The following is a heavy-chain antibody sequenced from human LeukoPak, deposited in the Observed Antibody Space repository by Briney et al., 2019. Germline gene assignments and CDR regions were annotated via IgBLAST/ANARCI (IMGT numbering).Heavy chain of an antibody. V-gene: IGHV3-30*04. CDR3: ARERSSYYLDAFDI. J-gene: IGHJ3*02. CDR1: AFTFSTYT. Sequence: GGSLRLSCAASAFTFSTYTMHWVRQAPGKGLEWVAVISYDETNKNYADSVKGRFTISRDNSKNTLYLQMNSLRVEDTALYYCARERSSYYLDAFDIWGQGTVVTVSS. D-gene: IGHD1-26*01. CDR2: ISYDETNK.